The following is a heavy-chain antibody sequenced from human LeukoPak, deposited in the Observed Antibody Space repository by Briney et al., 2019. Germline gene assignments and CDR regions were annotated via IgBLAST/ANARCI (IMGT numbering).Heavy chain of an antibody. D-gene: IGHD4-11*01. CDR2: IWYDGSNK. J-gene: IGHJ4*02. Sequence: PGGSLRLSCAASGFTFSSYGMPWVRQAPGKGLEWVAVIWYDGSNKYYADSVKGRFTISRDNSKNTLYLQMNSLRAEDTAVYYCARGFDDYSNYETLFHFDYWGQGTLVTVSS. V-gene: IGHV3-33*01. CDR3: ARGFDDYSNYETLFHFDY. CDR1: GFTFSSYG.